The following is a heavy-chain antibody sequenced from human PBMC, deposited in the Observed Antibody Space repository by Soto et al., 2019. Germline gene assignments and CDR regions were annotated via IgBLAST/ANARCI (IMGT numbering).Heavy chain of an antibody. CDR2: INAGNGNT. Sequence: QVQLVQSGAEVKKPGASVKVSCKASGYTFTSYAMHWVRQAPGQRLEWMGWINAGNGNTKYSQKFQGRVTITRDTSARTAYMELSSLRSEDTAVYYCAREPMGYCSGGSCYPWDYWGQGTLVTVSS. V-gene: IGHV1-3*01. D-gene: IGHD2-15*01. CDR1: GYTFTSYA. J-gene: IGHJ4*02. CDR3: AREPMGYCSGGSCYPWDY.